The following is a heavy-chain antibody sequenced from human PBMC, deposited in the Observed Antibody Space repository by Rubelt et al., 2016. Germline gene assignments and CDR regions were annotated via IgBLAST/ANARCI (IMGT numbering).Heavy chain of an antibody. D-gene: IGHD6-19*01. Sequence: QVTLRESGPALVKPTQTLTLTCTFSGFSLSTSGMCVSWIRQPPGKALEWLARVDWDDDKYYSPSLTTRLTLSTDTSKKQVVLTMTNMDPVDTATDYCARTRSYTSAWTLDYWGQGALVTVS. CDR1: GFSLSTSGMC. CDR3: ARTRSYTSAWTLDY. J-gene: IGHJ4*02. CDR2: VDWDDDK. V-gene: IGHV2-70*15.